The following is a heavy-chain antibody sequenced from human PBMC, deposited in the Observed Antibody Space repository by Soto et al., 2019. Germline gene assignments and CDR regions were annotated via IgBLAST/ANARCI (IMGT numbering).Heavy chain of an antibody. D-gene: IGHD3-3*01. CDR3: AREVITIFGVVIYHDAFDS. V-gene: IGHV4-39*01. CDR2: IYYSGST. CDR1: GGSISSSSYY. J-gene: IGHJ3*02. Sequence: SETLSLTCTVSGGSISSSSYYWGWIRQPPGKGLEWIGSIYYSGSTYYNPSLKSRVTISVDTSKNQFSLKLSSVTAADTAVYYCAREVITIFGVVIYHDAFDSWGQGTMVTVSS.